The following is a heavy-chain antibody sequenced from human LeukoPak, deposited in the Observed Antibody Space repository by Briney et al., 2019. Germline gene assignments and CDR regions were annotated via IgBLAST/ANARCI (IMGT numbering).Heavy chain of an antibody. J-gene: IGHJ6*02. CDR3: AGWPYYCDTSRYYYGMDV. Sequence: DSVEGRFTISRDNSKNTVYLQINSVRAEETAVYYCAGWPYYCDTSRYYYGMDVWGQGTTVTVSS. D-gene: IGHD2-2*02. V-gene: IGHV3-53*01.